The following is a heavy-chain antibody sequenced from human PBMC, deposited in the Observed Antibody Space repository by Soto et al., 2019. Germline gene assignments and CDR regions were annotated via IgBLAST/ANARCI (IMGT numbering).Heavy chain of an antibody. CDR2: IYYSGST. CDR1: GGSISSSSYY. D-gene: IGHD3-10*01. CDR3: ASSTMFRANCFDP. J-gene: IGHJ5*02. Sequence: QLQLQESGPGLVKPSETLSLTCTGSGGSISSSSYYWGWIRQPPGKGLEWIGSIYYSGSTYYNPSLKSRVTIAVDTSKSQFSLKLSSVTAADTAVYYCASSTMFRANCFDPWFQGTMVTVSS. V-gene: IGHV4-39*01.